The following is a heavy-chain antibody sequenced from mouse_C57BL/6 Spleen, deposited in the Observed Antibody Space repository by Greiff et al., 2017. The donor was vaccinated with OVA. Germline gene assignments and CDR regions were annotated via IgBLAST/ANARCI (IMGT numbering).Heavy chain of an antibody. CDR2: IDPSDSYT. V-gene: IGHV1-59*01. CDR3: ARRGGSSAIDY. D-gene: IGHD1-1*01. J-gene: IGHJ4*01. Sequence: QVQLKQPGAELVRPGTSVKLSCKASGYTFTSYWMPWVKQRPGQGLEWIGVIDPSDSYTNYNQKFKGKATLTVDTSSSTAYMQLSSLTSEDSAVDYCARRGGSSAIDYWGQGTSVTVSA. CDR1: GYTFTSYW.